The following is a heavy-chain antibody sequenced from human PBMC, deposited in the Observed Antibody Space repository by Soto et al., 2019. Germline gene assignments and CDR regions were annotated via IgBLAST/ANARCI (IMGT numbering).Heavy chain of an antibody. J-gene: IGHJ6*02. CDR2: IIPIFGTA. CDR3: AVDCSSTSCYKWDYYYGMDV. CDR1: RGTFSSYA. Sequence: SVKVSCKASRGTFSSYAISWVRQAPGQGLEWMGGIIPIFGTANYAQKFQGRVTITADESTSTAYMELSSLRSEDTAVYYCAVDCSSTSCYKWDYYYGMDVWGQGTTVTVSS. D-gene: IGHD2-2*02. V-gene: IGHV1-69*13.